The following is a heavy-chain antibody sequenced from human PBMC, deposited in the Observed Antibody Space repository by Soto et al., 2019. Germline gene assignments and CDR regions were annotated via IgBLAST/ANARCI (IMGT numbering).Heavy chain of an antibody. D-gene: IGHD3-3*01. CDR1: GFTFSSYS. J-gene: IGHJ6*03. Sequence: GGSLRLSCAASGFTFSSYSMNWVRQAPGKGLEWVSSISSSSSYIYYADSVKGRFTISGDNAKNSLYLQMNSLRAEDTAVYYCARTILEWPNKGYYMDVWGKGTTVTVSS. CDR3: ARTILEWPNKGYYMDV. CDR2: ISSSSSYI. V-gene: IGHV3-21*01.